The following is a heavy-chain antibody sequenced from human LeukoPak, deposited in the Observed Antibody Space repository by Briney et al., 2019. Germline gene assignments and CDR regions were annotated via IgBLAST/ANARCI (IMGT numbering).Heavy chain of an antibody. CDR2: ISSSSSYI. CDR3: AKDQNVVLTAIPDY. CDR1: GFTFSSYS. V-gene: IGHV3-21*03. Sequence: PGGSLRLSCAASGFTFSSYSMNWVRQAPGKGLEWVSSISSSSSYIYYADSVKGRFTISRDNAKNSLYLQMNSLRAEDTAVYYCAKDQNVVLTAIPDYWGQGTLVTVSS. J-gene: IGHJ4*02. D-gene: IGHD2-21*02.